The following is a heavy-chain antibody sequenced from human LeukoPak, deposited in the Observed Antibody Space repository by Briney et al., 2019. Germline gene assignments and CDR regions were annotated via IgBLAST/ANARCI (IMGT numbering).Heavy chain of an antibody. CDR3: ARGHYDFWSGYYTGSDY. J-gene: IGHJ4*02. D-gene: IGHD3-3*01. CDR2: INPSGGST. CDR1: GYTFTSYY. Sequence: ASVKVSCKASGYTFTSYYMHWVRQAPGQGLEWMGIINPSGGSTSYAQKFQGRVTMTRDTSISTAYMELSRLRSDDTAVYYCARGHYDFWSGYYTGSDYWGQGTLVTVSS. V-gene: IGHV1-46*01.